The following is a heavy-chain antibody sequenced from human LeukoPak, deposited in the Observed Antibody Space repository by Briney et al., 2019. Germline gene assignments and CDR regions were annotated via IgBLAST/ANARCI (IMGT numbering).Heavy chain of an antibody. J-gene: IGHJ3*02. CDR2: ITSGSGRI. V-gene: IGHV3-48*04. D-gene: IGHD3-9*01. CDR3: ARGTTYYDILTGYVGAFDI. CDR1: GFTFSSYT. Sequence: PGGSLRLSCAASGFTFSSYTMNWVRQAPGKGLEWVSSITSGSGRIYYGDSVKGRFTISRDNAKNSLYLQMNSLRAEDAAVYYCARGTTYYDILTGYVGAFDIWGQGTMVSVSP.